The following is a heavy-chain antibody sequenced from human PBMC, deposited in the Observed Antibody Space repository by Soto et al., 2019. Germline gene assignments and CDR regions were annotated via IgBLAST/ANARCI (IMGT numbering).Heavy chain of an antibody. J-gene: IGHJ6*02. D-gene: IGHD3-10*01. CDR2: IIPIFGTA. Sequence: QVQLVQSGAEVKKPGSSVKVSCKASGGTFSSYAISWVRQAPGQGLEWMGGIIPIFGTANYAQKFQGRVTITADESTCAAYMELSSVRSEYTAVYYCARGRLLWFGETIGGAYYYYGMDVWGQGTTVTVSS. V-gene: IGHV1-69*01. CDR3: ARGRLLWFGETIGGAYYYYGMDV. CDR1: GGTFSSYA.